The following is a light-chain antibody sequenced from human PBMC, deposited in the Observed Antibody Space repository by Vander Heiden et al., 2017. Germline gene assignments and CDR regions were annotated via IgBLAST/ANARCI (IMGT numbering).Light chain of an antibody. V-gene: IGKV3-20*01. J-gene: IGKJ1*01. CDR3: QQYGSSPQT. CDR1: QSVSSSY. Sequence: ELVLTQSPGTLSSSPGERATLCCRASQSVSSSYLAWYQQKPGQAPRLLIYGASSRATGIPDRFSGSGSGTDFTLTISRLEPEDFAVYYCQQYGSSPQTFGQGTKVEIK. CDR2: GAS.